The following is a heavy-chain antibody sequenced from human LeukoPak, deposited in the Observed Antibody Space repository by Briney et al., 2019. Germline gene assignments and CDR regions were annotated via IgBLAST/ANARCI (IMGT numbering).Heavy chain of an antibody. CDR3: AKSVRTSGRYSQDAFDI. V-gene: IGHV3-23*01. J-gene: IGHJ3*02. CDR1: GFTFSSCG. Sequence: QPGGSLRLSCAASGFTFSSCGMTWVRQAPGKGLEWVSAISGTSYNTYYADSVEGRFTISRDNSKNTLYLQMNSLRAEDTAVYYCAKSVRTSGRYSQDAFDIWGQGTMVTVSS. CDR2: ISGTSYNT. D-gene: IGHD1-26*01.